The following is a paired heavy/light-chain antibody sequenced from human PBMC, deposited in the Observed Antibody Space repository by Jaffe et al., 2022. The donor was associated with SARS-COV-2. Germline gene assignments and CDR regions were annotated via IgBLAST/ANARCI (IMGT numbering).Light chain of an antibody. CDR1: QSVSSY. Sequence: EIVLTQSPATLSLSPGERATLSCRASQSVSSYLAWYQQKPGQAPRLLIYDASNRATGIPARFSGSGSGTDFTLTISSLEPEDFASYYCHQRSNWPLTFGGGTKVEIK. CDR3: HQRSNWPLT. CDR2: DAS. V-gene: IGKV3-11*01. J-gene: IGKJ4*01.
Heavy chain of an antibody. V-gene: IGHV2-5*02. CDR1: GISLSNRAVG. CDR3: AHRRSSGNFDY. J-gene: IGHJ4*02. CDR2: IYWDDEK. D-gene: IGHD1-26*01. Sequence: QITLKESGPTLVKPTQTLTLTCTFTGISLSNRAVGVGWIRQPPGKALEWLAFIYWDDEKHYSPSLQSRLTITKDASKNQVVLTMANMEPVDTATFYCAHRRSSGNFDYWGRGTLVTVSS.